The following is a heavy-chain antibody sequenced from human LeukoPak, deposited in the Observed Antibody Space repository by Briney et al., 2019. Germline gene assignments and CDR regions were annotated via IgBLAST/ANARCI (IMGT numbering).Heavy chain of an antibody. CDR2: INHSGST. Sequence: PSETLSLTCAVCGGSFSGYYWSWIRQPPGKGLEWIGEINHSGSTNYNPSLKSRVTISVDTSKNQFSLKLSSVTAADTAVYYCTRGGAITMIVVASFDYWGQGTLVTVSS. CDR3: TRGGAITMIVVASFDY. D-gene: IGHD3-22*01. V-gene: IGHV4-34*01. J-gene: IGHJ4*02. CDR1: GGSFSGYY.